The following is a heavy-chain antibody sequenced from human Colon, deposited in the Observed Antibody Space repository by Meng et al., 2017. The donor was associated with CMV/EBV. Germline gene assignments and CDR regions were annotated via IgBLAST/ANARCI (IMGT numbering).Heavy chain of an antibody. CDR3: ARDRSGLRYCSSTSCLSDGMDV. CDR2: IIPILGIA. Sequence: SVKVSCKASVGTFSSYAISWVRQAPGQGLEWMGGIIPILGIANYAQKFQGRVTTTADKSTSPAYMELSSLRSEDTAVYYCARDRSGLRYCSSTSCLSDGMDVRGQGTTVTV. CDR1: VGTFSSYA. V-gene: IGHV1-69*10. J-gene: IGHJ6*02. D-gene: IGHD2-2*01.